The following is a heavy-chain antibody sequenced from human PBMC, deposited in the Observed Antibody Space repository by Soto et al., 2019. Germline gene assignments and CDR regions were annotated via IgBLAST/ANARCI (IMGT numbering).Heavy chain of an antibody. V-gene: IGHV1-2*04. J-gene: IGHJ5*02. D-gene: IGHD3-22*01. CDR2: INPNSGGT. Sequence: ASVKVSCKASGYTFTGYYMHWVRQAPGQGLEWMGWINPNSGGTNYAQKFQGWVTMTRDTSTSTAYMELRSLRSDDTAVYYCARDGQRGYYYDSSGFLADWFDPWGQGTLVTVSS. CDR1: GYTFTGYY. CDR3: ARDGQRGYYYDSSGFLADWFDP.